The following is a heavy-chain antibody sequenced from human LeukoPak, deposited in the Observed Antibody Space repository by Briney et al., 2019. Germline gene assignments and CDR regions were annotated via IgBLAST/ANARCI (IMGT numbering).Heavy chain of an antibody. CDR3: AGDFDQGGADYYFAY. CDR2: ISSDGNDQ. J-gene: IGHJ4*02. V-gene: IGHV3-30-3*01. D-gene: IGHD3-9*01. Sequence: GGSLRLSCAASGFTFNRYAIHWVRQAPGKGLEWVTVISSDGNDQHYAGSVKGRFTISRDNYKNTVFLQMNSLRIEDTAVYYCAGDFDQGGADYYFAYWGQGTLVTVSS. CDR1: GFTFNRYA.